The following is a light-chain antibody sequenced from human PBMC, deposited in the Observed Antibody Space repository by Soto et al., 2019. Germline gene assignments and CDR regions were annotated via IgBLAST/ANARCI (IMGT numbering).Light chain of an antibody. CDR2: DAS. Sequence: DIPMTQSPSTLSASVGDRVTLTCRASQNIGNSVAWYQQKPGRAPKLLISDASTLQSGAPSRFSGSGSGTEFTLTVTSLQTDDFATYYCQRYKTYVWTFGQGTKVEVK. CDR3: QRYKTYVWT. CDR1: QNIGNS. V-gene: IGKV1-5*01. J-gene: IGKJ1*01.